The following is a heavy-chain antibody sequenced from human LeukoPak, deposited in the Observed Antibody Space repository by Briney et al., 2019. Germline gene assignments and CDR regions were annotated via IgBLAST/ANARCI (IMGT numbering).Heavy chain of an antibody. CDR3: AKSGGLSGSGRLAMDV. V-gene: IGHV3-23*01. CDR1: GFTFSTYA. J-gene: IGHJ6*02. Sequence: GGSLRLSCAASGFTFSTYAMSWVRLAPGKGLGWGSGISGSGGSTYYADSVKGRFTSSRDNSNNTLYVQMNSLRVEDTAVYYCAKSGGLSGSGRLAMDVWGQGTTVTVSS. CDR2: ISGSGGST. D-gene: IGHD3-10*01.